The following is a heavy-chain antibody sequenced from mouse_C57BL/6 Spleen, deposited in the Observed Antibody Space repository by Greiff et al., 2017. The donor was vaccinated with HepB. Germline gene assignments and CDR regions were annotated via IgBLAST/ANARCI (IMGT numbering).Heavy chain of an antibody. CDR2: ISYDGSN. J-gene: IGHJ3*01. CDR3: AREGTTVVAND. Sequence: EVQLQESGPGLVKPSQSLSLTCSVTGYSITSGYYWNWIRQFPGNKLEWMGYISYDGSNNYNPSLKNRISITRDTSKNQFFLKLNSVTTEDTATYYCAREGTTVVANDWGQGTLVTVSA. D-gene: IGHD1-1*01. CDR1: GYSITSGYY. V-gene: IGHV3-6*01.